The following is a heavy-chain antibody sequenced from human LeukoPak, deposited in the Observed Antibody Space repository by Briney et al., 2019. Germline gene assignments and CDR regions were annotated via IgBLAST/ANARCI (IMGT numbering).Heavy chain of an antibody. J-gene: IGHJ5*02. Sequence: SETLSLTCTVSGVSSNNDGYYWSWTRQHPGKGLEWIGCIHYRGTTYYNPSLKSRVTISIDTAKNQFSLKLTSVTVADTAVYYCTRGVGAWGQGTLVTVSS. V-gene: IGHV4-31*03. CDR2: IHYRGTT. CDR1: GVSSNNDGYY. CDR3: TRGVGA.